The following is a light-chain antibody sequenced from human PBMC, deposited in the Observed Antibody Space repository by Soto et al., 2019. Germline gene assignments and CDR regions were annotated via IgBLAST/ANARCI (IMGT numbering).Light chain of an antibody. J-gene: IGKJ2*01. Sequence: EIVLTQSPGTMSVSPGERATLSCRASQAITASYLAWYHQRPGQAPRLLIYGISIRAPGIPDRFSGSGSGSDFTLTIDSLESEDGGVFFCHQYGSKPYTFGQGTSLQI. CDR3: HQYGSKPYT. CDR1: QAITASY. CDR2: GIS. V-gene: IGKV3-20*01.